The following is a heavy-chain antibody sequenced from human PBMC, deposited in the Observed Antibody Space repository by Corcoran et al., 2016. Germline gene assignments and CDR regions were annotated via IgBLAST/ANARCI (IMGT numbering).Heavy chain of an antibody. Sequence: EVQLVQSGAEVKEPGESLKISCKGSGYRFTTYWIAWVRQMPGKGLEWMGITHPGYSDTRYSPSFQGQVTIPADKSTSTTYLQWTSLKASDTAMDYCARHPESGSGSVEDYDALDMWGQGTMVTVSS. CDR2: THPGYSDT. CDR1: GYRFTTYW. J-gene: IGHJ3*02. D-gene: IGHD1-26*01. CDR3: ARHPESGSGSVEDYDALDM. V-gene: IGHV5-51*01.